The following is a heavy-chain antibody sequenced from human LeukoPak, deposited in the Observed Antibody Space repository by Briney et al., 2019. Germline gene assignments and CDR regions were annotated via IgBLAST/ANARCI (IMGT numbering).Heavy chain of an antibody. D-gene: IGHD6-19*01. CDR2: INPSGGST. V-gene: IGHV1-46*01. CDR1: GYTFTRHY. J-gene: IGHJ5*02. CDR3: ARERGVAVAGEGVDP. Sequence: ASVKVSCKASGYTFTRHYIQWGRQAPGQGLEWMGIINPSGGSTSYAQKFQGRVTLTRDTSTSTVYMELSSPRSEDTAVYYCARERGVAVAGEGVDPWGQGTLVTVSS.